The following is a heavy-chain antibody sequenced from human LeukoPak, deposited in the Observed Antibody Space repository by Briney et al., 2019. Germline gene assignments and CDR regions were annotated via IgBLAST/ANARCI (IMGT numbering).Heavy chain of an antibody. J-gene: IGHJ4*02. CDR2: ISYDGSNK. Sequence: GGSLRLSCAASGFTFSSYGMHWVRQAPGKGLEWVAVISYDGSNKYYADSVKGRFTISRDNALNSLYLQMNSLRAEDTAIYYCARSIPYGTTWYGRSDYWGQGTLVTVSS. V-gene: IGHV3-30*03. D-gene: IGHD6-13*01. CDR1: GFTFSSYG. CDR3: ARSIPYGTTWYGRSDY.